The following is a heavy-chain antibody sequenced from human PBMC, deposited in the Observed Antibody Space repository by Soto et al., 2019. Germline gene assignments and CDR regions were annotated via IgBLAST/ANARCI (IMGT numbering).Heavy chain of an antibody. V-gene: IGHV1-3*05. CDR2: INAGNGNT. CDR3: ARGSGYYYWDDY. J-gene: IGHJ4*02. D-gene: IGHD3-22*01. CDR1: GYTFTDYA. Sequence: QVQLVQSGVEEKKPGASVKISCKASGYTFTDYAMHWVRQAPGQRLEWMGWINAGNGNTKYLQKLQGRVTITRDTSASTAYMELSSLRSEDTAVYYCARGSGYYYWDDYWGQGTLVTVSS.